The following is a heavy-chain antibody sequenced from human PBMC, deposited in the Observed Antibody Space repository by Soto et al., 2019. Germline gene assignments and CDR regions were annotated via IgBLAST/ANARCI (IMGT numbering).Heavy chain of an antibody. J-gene: IGHJ4*02. CDR1: GFTFSSYG. CDR2: IWYDGSNK. V-gene: IGHV3-33*01. D-gene: IGHD6-19*01. Sequence: QVQLVESGGGVVQPGRSLRLSCAASGFTFSSYGMHWVRQAPGKGLEWVAVIWYDGSNKYYADSVKGRFTISRDNSKNTLYLQMNSLRAEDTAVYYCARDYSGATDFDYWGQGTLVTVSS. CDR3: ARDYSGATDFDY.